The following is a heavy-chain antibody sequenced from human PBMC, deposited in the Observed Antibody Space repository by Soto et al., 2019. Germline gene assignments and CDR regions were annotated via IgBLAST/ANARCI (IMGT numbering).Heavy chain of an antibody. V-gene: IGHV3-30-3*01. CDR2: ISYDGGNK. Sequence: QVHLVESGGGVVQPGRSLRVSCAASGFTFSSYAMHWVRQAPGKGLEWVAVISYDGGNKYYADSVRGRLTISRDNSKNTLYLQMNSLRAEDTAVYFCAREAEGDDYWGQGTLVTVSS. CDR1: GFTFSSYA. J-gene: IGHJ4*02. CDR3: AREAEGDDY.